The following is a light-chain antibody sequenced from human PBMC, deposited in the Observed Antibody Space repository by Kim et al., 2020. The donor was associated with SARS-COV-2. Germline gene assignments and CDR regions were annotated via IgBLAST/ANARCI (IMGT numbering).Light chain of an antibody. CDR3: QQYDLFPIT. CDR1: QDIGNF. CDR2: DTS. J-gene: IGKJ5*01. Sequence: DIQMTQSPSSLSASVGDRVTITCQASQDIGNFLNWFQQKPGKAPKLLIYDTSKLEHGVSSRFSGSGSGTLFTFIIIGLQPEDIVTYYCQQYDLFPITFGQGTRLEIK. V-gene: IGKV1-33*01.